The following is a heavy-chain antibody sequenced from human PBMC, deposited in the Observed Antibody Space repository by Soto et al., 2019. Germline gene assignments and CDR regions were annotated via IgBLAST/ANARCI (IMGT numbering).Heavy chain of an antibody. V-gene: IGHV3-30-3*01. D-gene: IGHD6-13*01. CDR3: ARDRPQQLLDY. CDR1: GFTFSSYA. J-gene: IGHJ4*02. CDR2: ISYDGSNK. Sequence: PGGSLRLSCAASGFTFSSYAMHWVRQAPGKGLEWVAVISYDGSNKYYADSVKGRFTISRDNSKNTLYLQMNSLRAEDTAVYYCARDRPQQLLDYWGQGTLVTVS.